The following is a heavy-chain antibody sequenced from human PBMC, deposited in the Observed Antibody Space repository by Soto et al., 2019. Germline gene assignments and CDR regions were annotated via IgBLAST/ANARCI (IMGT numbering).Heavy chain of an antibody. D-gene: IGHD6-19*01. Sequence: EEQLLESGGGLVQPGGSLRISCAASGFPFSSYGMTWVRQAPGKGLEWVSSISGSGDGTYYGDSVKGRFTISRENSKNTLYLQMNSLRAEDTAVYYCAKGLQSPGWWGQGTLVTVSS. V-gene: IGHV3-23*01. CDR2: ISGSGDGT. J-gene: IGHJ4*02. CDR3: AKGLQSPGW. CDR1: GFPFSSYG.